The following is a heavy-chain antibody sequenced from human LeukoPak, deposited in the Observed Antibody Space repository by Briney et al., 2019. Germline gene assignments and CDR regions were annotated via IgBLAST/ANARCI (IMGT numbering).Heavy chain of an antibody. CDR2: ISSSSRYI. CDR1: GFTFSSCN. J-gene: IGHJ4*02. Sequence: GGSLRLSCAASGFTFSSCNMNWVSQAPGKGLEGVSSISSSSRYIYYADSVKGRFTISRDNTKNSLYLQMNSLRAEDTAVYYCARDSKLRADSGYDLADYWGQGTLVTVSS. D-gene: IGHD5-12*01. CDR3: ARDSKLRADSGYDLADY. V-gene: IGHV3-21*01.